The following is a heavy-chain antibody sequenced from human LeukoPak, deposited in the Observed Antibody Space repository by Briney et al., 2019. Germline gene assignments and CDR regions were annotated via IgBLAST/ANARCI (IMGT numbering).Heavy chain of an antibody. CDR2: ISSSSSSI. Sequence: GGSLRLSCAASGFTFSNYNMNWVRQAPGKGLEWVSYISSSSSSIYYADSVKGRFTISRDNAKNSLYLQMNSLRAEDTAVYYCARGSSSTGYYFDYWGQGTLVTVSS. V-gene: IGHV3-48*01. CDR1: GFTFSNYN. CDR3: ARGSSSTGYYFDY. J-gene: IGHJ4*02. D-gene: IGHD3-22*01.